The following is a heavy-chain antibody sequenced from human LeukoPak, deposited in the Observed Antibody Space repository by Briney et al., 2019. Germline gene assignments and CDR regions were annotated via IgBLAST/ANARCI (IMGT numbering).Heavy chain of an antibody. Sequence: GGSLRLSCAASGFPFSSYWMSWVPQTPGKGLEWVANTKQDGSEKYYVDSVRGGFTVSRDKAKNSLYLQMNSLRAEDTAVYYCARIGSRDGYTVDYWGQGTLVTVSS. D-gene: IGHD5-24*01. CDR1: GFPFSSYW. J-gene: IGHJ4*02. V-gene: IGHV3-7*01. CDR3: ARIGSRDGYTVDY. CDR2: TKQDGSEK.